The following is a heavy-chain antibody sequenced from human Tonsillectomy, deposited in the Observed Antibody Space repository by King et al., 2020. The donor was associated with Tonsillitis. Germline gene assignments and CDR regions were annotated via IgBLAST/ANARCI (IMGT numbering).Heavy chain of an antibody. V-gene: IGHV4-31*03. Sequence: VQLQESGPGLVKPSQTLSLTCTVSGGSISRGGYYWRWIRQHPGKGLEWIGYIYYSGSTYSNPSLNSRVAMSVDTSNNQFSLKLSSVTAADTAVYYCARAMGRTYYYGMDVWGQGTTVTVSS. CDR3: ARAMGRTYYYGMDV. J-gene: IGHJ6*02. D-gene: IGHD5-18*01. CDR1: GGSISRGGYY. CDR2: IYYSGST.